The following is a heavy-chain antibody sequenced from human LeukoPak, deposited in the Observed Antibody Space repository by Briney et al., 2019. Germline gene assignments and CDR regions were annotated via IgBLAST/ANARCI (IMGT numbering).Heavy chain of an antibody. V-gene: IGHV3-43*01. CDR3: AKDIKGYCSSTSCDSGYMDV. CDR1: GFTFDDYT. J-gene: IGHJ6*03. D-gene: IGHD2-2*01. Sequence: GGSLRLSCAASGFTFDDYTMHWVRQAPGKGLEWVSLISWDGGSTYYADSVKGRFTISRDNSKSSLYLQMNSLRTEDTALYYCAKDIKGYCSSTSCDSGYMDVWGKGTTVTVSS. CDR2: ISWDGGST.